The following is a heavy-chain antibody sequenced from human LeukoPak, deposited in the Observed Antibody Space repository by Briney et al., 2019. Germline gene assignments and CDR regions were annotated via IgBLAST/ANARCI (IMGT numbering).Heavy chain of an antibody. CDR1: GDSVSSNSAA. V-gene: IGHV6-1*01. J-gene: IGHJ6*03. D-gene: IGHD3-9*01. Sequence: SQTLSLTCAISGDSVSSNSAAWNWIRQSPSRGLEWLGRTYYRSKWYNDYAVSVKSRITINPDTSKNQFSLQLNSVTPEDTAVYYCAREADYDILSFVSYYYYMDVWGKGTTVTVSS. CDR2: TYYRSKWYN. CDR3: AREADYDILSFVSYYYYMDV.